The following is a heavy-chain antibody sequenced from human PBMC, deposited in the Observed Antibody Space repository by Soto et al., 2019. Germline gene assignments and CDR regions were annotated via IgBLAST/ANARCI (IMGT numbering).Heavy chain of an antibody. J-gene: IGHJ6*03. CDR1: GYTFTSYA. CDR3: ARKVGATHPHYMDV. D-gene: IGHD1-26*01. CDR2: INTNTGNP. V-gene: IGHV7-4-1*02. Sequence: ASVKVSCKASGYTFTSYAMNWVRQAPGQGLEWMGWINTNTGNPTYAQGFTGRFVFSLDTSVSTAYLQISSLKAEDTAMYYCARKVGATHPHYMDVWGKGTTVTVSS.